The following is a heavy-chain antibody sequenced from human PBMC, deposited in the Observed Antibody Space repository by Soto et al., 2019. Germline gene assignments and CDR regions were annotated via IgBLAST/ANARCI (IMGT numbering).Heavy chain of an antibody. CDR2: ISYDGSNK. Sequence: HPGGSLRLSCAASGFTFSSYGMHWVRQAPGKGLEWVAVISYDGSNKYYADSVKGRFTISRDNSKNTLYLQMNSLRAEDTAVYYCAKANPYSSSSGGNFDYWGQGTLVTVSS. CDR3: AKANPYSSSSGGNFDY. V-gene: IGHV3-30*18. J-gene: IGHJ4*02. CDR1: GFTFSSYG. D-gene: IGHD6-6*01.